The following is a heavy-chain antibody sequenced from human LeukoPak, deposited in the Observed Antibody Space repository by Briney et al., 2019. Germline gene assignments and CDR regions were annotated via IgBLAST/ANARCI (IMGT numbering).Heavy chain of an antibody. Sequence: GGSLRLSCAASGSTFSSYAMHWVRQAPGKGLEWVSAISGSSGSTYYADSVKGRFTISRDNSKNTLYLQMNSLRAEDTAVYYCAKDWAAIPLYYYYYMDVWGKGTTVTVSS. V-gene: IGHV3-23*01. CDR1: GSTFSSYA. D-gene: IGHD2-2*02. CDR2: ISGSSGST. CDR3: AKDWAAIPLYYYYYMDV. J-gene: IGHJ6*03.